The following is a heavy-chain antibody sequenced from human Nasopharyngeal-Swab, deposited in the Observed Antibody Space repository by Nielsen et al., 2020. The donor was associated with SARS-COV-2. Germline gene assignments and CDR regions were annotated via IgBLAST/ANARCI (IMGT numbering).Heavy chain of an antibody. CDR1: GYTFTSYA. CDR2: IIPIFGTA. Sequence: SVKVSCKASGYTFTSYAISWVRQAPGQGLEWMGGIIPIFGTANYAQKFQGRVTITADKSTSTAYMELSSLRSEDTAVYYCASRGEYYDFWSPHPGGYGMDVWGQGTTVTVSS. J-gene: IGHJ6*02. D-gene: IGHD3-3*01. V-gene: IGHV1-69*06. CDR3: ASRGEYYDFWSPHPGGYGMDV.